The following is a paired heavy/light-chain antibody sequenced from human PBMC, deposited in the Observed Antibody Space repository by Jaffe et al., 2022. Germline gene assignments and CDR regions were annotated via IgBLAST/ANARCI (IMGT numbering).Heavy chain of an antibody. Sequence: QITLKESGPTLVKPTQTLTLTCTFSGFSLSNSGVGVGWIRQPPGKTLEWLAFIYYNDDKYYSPSLKSRLTITKDTSKNQVVLTMTSVDPVDTATYYCALSLNWNDVDYWGQGTLVTVSS. CDR3: ALSLNWNDVDY. CDR1: GFSLSNSGVG. D-gene: IGHD1-1*01. J-gene: IGHJ4*02. CDR2: IYYNDDK. V-gene: IGHV2-5*01.
Light chain of an antibody. Sequence: EVVLTQSPATLSLSPGERATLSCRASQSVRNLLAWYQQKPGQAPRLLIHTTSNRATGIPARFSGSGSGTDFTLTISSLEPEDFAVYYCQQRSSWPRTFGQGTKVEIK. J-gene: IGKJ1*01. CDR3: QQRSSWPRT. CDR2: TTS. V-gene: IGKV3-11*01. CDR1: QSVRNL.